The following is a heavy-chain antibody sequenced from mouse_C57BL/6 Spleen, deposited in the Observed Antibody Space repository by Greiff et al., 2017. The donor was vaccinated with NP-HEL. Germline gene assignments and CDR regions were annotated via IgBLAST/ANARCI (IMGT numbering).Heavy chain of an antibody. CDR3: AKNDVGNYPYAMDY. V-gene: IGHV2-5*01. J-gene: IGHJ4*01. CDR2: LWRGGST. Sequence: QVQLKESGPGLVQPSQSLSITCTVSGFSLTSYGVHWVRQSPGKGLEWLGVLWRGGSTDYNAAFMSRLSITRDNSKSQVFFKMNSLQADDTAIYYCAKNDVGNYPYAMDYWGQGTSVTVSS. D-gene: IGHD2-1*01. CDR1: GFSLTSYG.